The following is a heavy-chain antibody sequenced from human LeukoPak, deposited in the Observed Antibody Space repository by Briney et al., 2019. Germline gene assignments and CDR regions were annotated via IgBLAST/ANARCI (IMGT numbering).Heavy chain of an antibody. CDR1: GYTFTGYY. CDR3: ARDFGDYYDSSGYYFRDY. J-gene: IGHJ4*02. D-gene: IGHD3-22*01. V-gene: IGHV1-2*02. CDR2: INPNSGGT. Sequence: ASVKVSCKASGYTFTGYYMHWVRQAPGQGLEWMGWINPNSGGTNYAQKFQGRVTMTRDTSISTAYMELSRLRSDDTAVYCCARDFGDYYDSSGYYFRDYWGQGTLVTVSS.